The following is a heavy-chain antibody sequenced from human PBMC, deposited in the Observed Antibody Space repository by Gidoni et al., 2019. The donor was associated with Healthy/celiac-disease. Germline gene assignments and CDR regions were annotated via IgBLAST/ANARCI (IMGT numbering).Heavy chain of an antibody. CDR2: IYYSGST. V-gene: IGHV4-39*01. J-gene: IGHJ6*02. CDR3: ARHDQYYYYGMDV. CDR1: AFSISSSSYY. Sequence: QLQLQESGPGLVKPSETLSLPCTVSAFSISSSSYYWGFLRQPPGKGLEWIGSIYYSGSTYYNPYLKSRVTISVDTSKNQFSLKLSYVTAADTDVYYCARHDQYYYYGMDVWGQGTTVTVSS.